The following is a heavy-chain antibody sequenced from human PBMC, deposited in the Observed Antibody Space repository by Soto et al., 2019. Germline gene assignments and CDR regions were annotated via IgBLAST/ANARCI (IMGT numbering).Heavy chain of an antibody. J-gene: IGHJ4*02. CDR1: GFTVINNY. Sequence: GGSLRLSCAVSGFTVINNYLSWVRQAPGTGPEWISVIYNDGRTDYAESVRGRFTVSRDTFKNTVYLQMNTLRAEDTARYYCTRDSSYYGAGRGVLDYWGQGTLVTVSS. V-gene: IGHV3-66*01. CDR2: IYNDGRT. CDR3: TRDSSYYGAGRGVLDY. D-gene: IGHD3-10*01.